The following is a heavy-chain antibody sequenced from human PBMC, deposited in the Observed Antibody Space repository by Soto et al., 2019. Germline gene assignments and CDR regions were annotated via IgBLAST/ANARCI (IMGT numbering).Heavy chain of an antibody. J-gene: IGHJ5*02. CDR2: IYYSGST. CDR3: ARVYEYSYPNNWFDP. CDR1: GGSISSGDYY. V-gene: IGHV4-30-4*01. D-gene: IGHD5-18*01. Sequence: SETLSLTCTVSGGSISSGDYYWSWIRQPPGKGLEWIGYIYYSGSTYYNPSLESRVTISVDTSKNQFSLKLSSVTAADTAVYYCARVYEYSYPNNWFDPWGQGTLVTVSS.